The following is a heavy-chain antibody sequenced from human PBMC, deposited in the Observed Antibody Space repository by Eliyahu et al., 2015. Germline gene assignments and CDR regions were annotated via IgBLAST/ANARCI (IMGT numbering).Heavy chain of an antibody. Sequence: EVQLVESGGGLVQVGGSLRLSCAAXGFTFGRFWMHWVRQVPGKGLVWVSHINSDGSRTDYADSVKGRFTVSRDNAKNTLYLQMNSLRAEDTAIYYCIRDTFGVEEFWGQGALVTVSS. V-gene: IGHV3-74*01. D-gene: IGHD3-3*01. CDR2: INSDGSRT. J-gene: IGHJ4*02. CDR1: GFTFGRFW. CDR3: IRDTFGVEEF.